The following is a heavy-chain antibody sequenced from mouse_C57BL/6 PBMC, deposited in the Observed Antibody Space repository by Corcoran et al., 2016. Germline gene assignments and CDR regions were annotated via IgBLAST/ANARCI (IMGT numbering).Heavy chain of an antibody. J-gene: IGHJ4*01. CDR1: GYPFTTYG. V-gene: IGHV9-3*01. CDR2: INTYSGVP. Sequence: IQLVQSGPALKKPGETVKISCKASGYPFTTYGMSWVKQAPGKGLKWMGWINTYSGVPTYADDFKGRFAFSLETSSSTAYLQINHLKNEDTATYFCARSPIFTGGAMDYWGQGTSVTVSS. D-gene: IGHD1-1*01. CDR3: ARSPIFTGGAMDY.